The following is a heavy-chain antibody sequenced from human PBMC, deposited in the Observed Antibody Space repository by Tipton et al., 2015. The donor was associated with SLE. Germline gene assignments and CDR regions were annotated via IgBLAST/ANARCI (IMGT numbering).Heavy chain of an antibody. D-gene: IGHD3-3*01. CDR2: IWYDGSNK. V-gene: IGHV3-33*01. CDR3: ARDLGLRFLEWLDY. CDR1: GFTFSSYG. Sequence: SLRLSCAASGFTFSSYGMHWVRQAPGKGLEWVAVIWYDGSNKYYADSVKGRFTISRGNSKNTLYLQMNSLRAEDTAVYYCARDLGLRFLEWLDYWGQGTLVTVSS. J-gene: IGHJ4*02.